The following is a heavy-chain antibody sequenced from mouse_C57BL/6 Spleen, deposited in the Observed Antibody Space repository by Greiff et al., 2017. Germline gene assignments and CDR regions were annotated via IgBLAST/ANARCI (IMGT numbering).Heavy chain of an antibody. J-gene: IGHJ3*01. Sequence: EVQLVESGGGLVKPGGSLKLSCAASGFTFSDYGMHWVRQAPEKGLAWVAYISRGSSTIYYADTVKGRFTISRDNAKNTLFLQMTSLWSEDTAMYYCANNLLWHDGGGFAYWGQGTLVTVSA. CDR2: ISRGSSTI. D-gene: IGHD2-1*01. CDR3: ANNLLWHDGGGFAY. CDR1: GFTFSDYG. V-gene: IGHV5-17*01.